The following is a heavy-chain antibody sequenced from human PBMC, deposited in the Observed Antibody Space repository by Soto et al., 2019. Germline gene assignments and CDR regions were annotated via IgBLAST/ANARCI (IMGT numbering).Heavy chain of an antibody. CDR1: GVSIISYY. D-gene: IGHD4-4*01. CDR3: ARATVTTDYYYGMDV. Sequence: SETLSLTCPFSGVSIISYYWSWIRQPPGKGLEWIGYIYYSGSTNYNPSLKSRVTISVDTSKNQFSLKLSSVTAADTAVYYCARATVTTDYYYGMDVWGQGTTVTVSS. J-gene: IGHJ6*02. CDR2: IYYSGST. V-gene: IGHV4-59*01.